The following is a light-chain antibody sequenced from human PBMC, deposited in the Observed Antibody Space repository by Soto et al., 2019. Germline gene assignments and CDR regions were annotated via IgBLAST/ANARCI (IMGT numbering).Light chain of an antibody. CDR1: QSISIW. J-gene: IGKJ1*01. CDR2: KAS. V-gene: IGKV1-5*03. CDR3: QQYSTYTPRT. Sequence: DIQMTQSPSTLSASVGDRVTITCRASQSISIWLAWYRQKPGKAPKILIYKASSLESGVPSKFSGSGSGTEFTLTISSLQPDDFATYYCQQYSTYTPRTFGQGTKVDIK.